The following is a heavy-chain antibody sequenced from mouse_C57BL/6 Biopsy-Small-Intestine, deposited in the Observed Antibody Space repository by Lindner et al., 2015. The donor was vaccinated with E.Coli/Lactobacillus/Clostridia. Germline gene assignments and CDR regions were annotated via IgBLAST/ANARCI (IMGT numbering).Heavy chain of an antibody. CDR3: ARHEEGIYYGNFYFDY. CDR1: GYTFTEYN. D-gene: IGHD2-1*01. Sequence: VQLQESGVELVKPGASVKLSCKASGYTFTEYNIYWVKQRSGQGLEWIGWFYPGSGSVMYNEKFKDKATLTADKSSSTVYMELNRLTSEDSAVYFCARHEEGIYYGNFYFDYWGQGTTPTVSS. CDR2: FYPGSGSV. V-gene: IGHV1-62-2*01. J-gene: IGHJ2*01.